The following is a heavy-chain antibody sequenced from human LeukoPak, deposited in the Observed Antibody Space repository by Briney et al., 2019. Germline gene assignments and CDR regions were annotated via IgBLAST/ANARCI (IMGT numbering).Heavy chain of an antibody. CDR1: GFSFSNSA. CDR2: ISGDSGGT. J-gene: IGHJ4*02. Sequence: GGSLGLSCAASGFSFSNSAMSWVRQAPGKGLEWVSGISGDSGGTNYADSVKGRFTISRDNSKNTLYLQMNSLRAEDTAAYYCAKDGGPTVFYYFDSWGQGTLVTVSS. V-gene: IGHV3-23*01. D-gene: IGHD1-1*01. CDR3: AKDGGPTVFYYFDS.